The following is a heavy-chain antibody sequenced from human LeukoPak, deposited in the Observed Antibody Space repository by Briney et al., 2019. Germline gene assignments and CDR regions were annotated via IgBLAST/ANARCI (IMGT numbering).Heavy chain of an antibody. CDR2: ISSSSSYI. CDR1: GFTFSSYS. CDR3: ARDRNDYYDSSGYDY. D-gene: IGHD3-22*01. J-gene: IGHJ4*02. Sequence: GGSLRLSCAASGFTFSSYSMNWVRQAPGKGLEWVSSISSSSSYIYYADSVKGRFTISRDNAKNTLYLQMNSLRAEDTAVYYCARDRNDYYDSSGYDYWGQGTLVTVSS. V-gene: IGHV3-21*01.